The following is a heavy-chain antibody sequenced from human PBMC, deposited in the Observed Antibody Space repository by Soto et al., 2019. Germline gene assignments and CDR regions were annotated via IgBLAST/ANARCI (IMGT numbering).Heavy chain of an antibody. CDR2: ISGSGGST. Sequence: PGGSLRLSCAFPGFTFSRNAMTCVRQAPGKGLEWVSGISGSGGSTYYADSVKGRFTISRDNSKNTLYLQMNSLRAEDTAVYYCAIFDDAFAIWGQGTMVTVSS. CDR1: GFTFSRNA. V-gene: IGHV3-23*01. J-gene: IGHJ3*02. CDR3: AIFDDAFAI.